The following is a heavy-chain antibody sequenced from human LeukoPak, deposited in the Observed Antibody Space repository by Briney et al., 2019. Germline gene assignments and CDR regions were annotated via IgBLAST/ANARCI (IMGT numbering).Heavy chain of an antibody. CDR2: ISYDGSNK. Sequence: PGGSLRLSCAASGFTFSSYAMHWVRQAPGKGLEWVAVISYDGSNKYYADSVKGRFTISRDNSKNTLYLQMNSLRAEDTAVYYCARGQIVVVAATRDYYMDVWGKGTTVTVSS. V-gene: IGHV3-30-3*01. D-gene: IGHD2-15*01. J-gene: IGHJ6*03. CDR3: ARGQIVVVAATRDYYMDV. CDR1: GFTFSSYA.